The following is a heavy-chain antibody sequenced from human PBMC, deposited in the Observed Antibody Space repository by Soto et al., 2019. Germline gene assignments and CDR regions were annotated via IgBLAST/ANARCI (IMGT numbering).Heavy chain of an antibody. J-gene: IGHJ4*02. Sequence: EVPLLESGGDLIQPGGSLRLSCAASGFTFSSYAMSWVRQAPGKGLGWVSAISSSGVSTFYADSVKGRFTISRDNPRNTLYLQMNSLRAEDTAIYYCAKYQPMTQPRPYFDYWGQGTLVTVSS. D-gene: IGHD3-22*01. CDR1: GFTFSSYA. CDR2: ISSSGVST. CDR3: AKYQPMTQPRPYFDY. V-gene: IGHV3-23*01.